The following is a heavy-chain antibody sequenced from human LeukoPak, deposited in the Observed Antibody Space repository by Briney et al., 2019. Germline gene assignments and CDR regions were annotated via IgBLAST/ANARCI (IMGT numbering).Heavy chain of an antibody. CDR2: TYYRSKWYY. CDR3: ARGGLVRSPRGYFDF. Sequence: SQTLSLTCAISGDSVSSNTGGWNWIRQSPSRGLEWLGRTYYRSKWYYDYAVSVKSRISINPDTSKNQFSLQLNSVTPDDTAVYYCARGGLVRSPRGYFDFWGQGTLVTVSS. J-gene: IGHJ4*02. D-gene: IGHD1-26*01. V-gene: IGHV6-1*01. CDR1: GDSVSSNTGG.